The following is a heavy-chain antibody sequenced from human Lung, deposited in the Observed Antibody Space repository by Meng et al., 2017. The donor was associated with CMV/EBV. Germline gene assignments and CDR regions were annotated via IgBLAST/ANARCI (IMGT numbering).Heavy chain of an antibody. CDR3: ARDLGGSKATFDY. D-gene: IGHD3-16*01. J-gene: IGHJ4*02. CDR1: GFTFNTYW. CDR2: IKEDGSDK. Sequence: ESXKISXAASGFTFNTYWMSWVRQAPGKGLEWVANIKEDGSDKYYLDSVKGRFTISKDNAKNSLYLQMNSLRAEDTAVYYCARDLGGSKATFDYWGQVTLVTVSS. V-gene: IGHV3-7*01.